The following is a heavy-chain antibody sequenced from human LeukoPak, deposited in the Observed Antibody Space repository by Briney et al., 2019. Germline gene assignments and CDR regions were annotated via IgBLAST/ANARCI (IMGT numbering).Heavy chain of an antibody. CDR2: ISSSGSTI. CDR3: ARSSIAVAGTGIYYYYMDV. V-gene: IGHV3-48*03. D-gene: IGHD6-19*01. Sequence: GGSLRLSCAASGFTFSSYEMNWVRQAPGKGLEWVSYISSSGSTIYYADSVKGRFTISRDNAKNSLYLQMNSLRAEDTAVYYCARSSIAVAGTGIYYYYMDVWGKGTTVTVSS. J-gene: IGHJ6*03. CDR1: GFTFSSYE.